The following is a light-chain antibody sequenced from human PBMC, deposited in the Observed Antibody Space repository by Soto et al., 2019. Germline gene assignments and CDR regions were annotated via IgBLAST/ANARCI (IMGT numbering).Light chain of an antibody. J-gene: IGKJ2*01. CDR2: GAS. CDR3: QQYGSSPPMYT. Sequence: EIVLTQSPGTLSLSPGERATLSCRASQSISSTYLVWYQQKPGQAPRLLIYGASSRATGIPDRFSCSGSGTDFTLTITRSEPEDFEVDSCQQYGSSPPMYTFGQGTKLEIK. CDR1: QSISSTY. V-gene: IGKV3-20*01.